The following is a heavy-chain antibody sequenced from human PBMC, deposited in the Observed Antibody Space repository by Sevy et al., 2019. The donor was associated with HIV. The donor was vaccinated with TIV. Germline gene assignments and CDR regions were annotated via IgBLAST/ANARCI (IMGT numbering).Heavy chain of an antibody. V-gene: IGHV4-39*02. D-gene: IGHD6-13*01. J-gene: IGHJ5*01. CDR2: IYYSAST. CDR1: GGSIKSSFYY. CDR3: SRVEFDMYTSRRWIDS. Sequence: SETLSLTCTVSGGSIKSSFYYWGWIRQPPGKGLEWIGNIYYSASTYYNPSLKSRVTISVDTSKNHFSLKLSSVTAADTAVYYCSRVEFDMYTSRRWIDSWGQGALVTVSS.